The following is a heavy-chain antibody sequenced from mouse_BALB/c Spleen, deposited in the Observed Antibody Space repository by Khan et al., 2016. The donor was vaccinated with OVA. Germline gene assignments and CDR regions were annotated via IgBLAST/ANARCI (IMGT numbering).Heavy chain of an antibody. CDR2: ISYSGST. CDR3: ARTARIKY. D-gene: IGHD1-2*01. J-gene: IGHJ2*01. CDR1: GYSITSGYD. V-gene: IGHV3-2*02. Sequence: EVQLVESGPGLVKPSQSLSLTCTVTGYSITSGYDWNWIRQFPGNKLEWMGYISYSGSTNYNPYLKSRISITRDTSKNQFFLQLNSVTTEDTATYYCARTARIKYWGQGTTLTVSS.